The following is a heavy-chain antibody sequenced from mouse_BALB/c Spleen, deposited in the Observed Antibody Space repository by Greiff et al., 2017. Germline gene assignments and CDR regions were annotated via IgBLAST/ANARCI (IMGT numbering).Heavy chain of an antibody. CDR3: ARSSYDYSWCAY. Sequence: QVQLQQSGAELMKPGASVKISCKATGYTFSSYWIEWVKQRPGHGLEWIGEILPGSGSTNYNEKFKGKATFTADTSSNTAYMQLSSLTSEDSAVYYCARSSYDYSWCAYWGQGTLVTVSA. CDR1: GYTFSSYW. V-gene: IGHV1-9*01. CDR2: ILPGSGST. J-gene: IGHJ3*01. D-gene: IGHD2-4*01.